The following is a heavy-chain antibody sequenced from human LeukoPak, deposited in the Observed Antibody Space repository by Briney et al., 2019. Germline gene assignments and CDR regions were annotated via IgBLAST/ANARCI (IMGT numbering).Heavy chain of an antibody. CDR3: ARERVVTPRYYYYYGIDV. Sequence: ASVKVSCKASGYTFTGYYMHWVRQAPGQGLEWMGWINPNSGGTNYAQKFQGWVTMTRDTSISTAYMELSRLRSDDTAVYYCARERVVTPRYYYYYGIDVWGQGTTVTVSS. D-gene: IGHD4-23*01. J-gene: IGHJ6*02. V-gene: IGHV1-2*04. CDR2: INPNSGGT. CDR1: GYTFTGYY.